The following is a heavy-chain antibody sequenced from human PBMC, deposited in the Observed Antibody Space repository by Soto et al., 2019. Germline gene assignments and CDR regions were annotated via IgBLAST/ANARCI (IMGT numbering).Heavy chain of an antibody. CDR1: GFTVISNY. V-gene: IGHV3-53*01. J-gene: IGHJ3*02. CDR2: IYSGGST. Sequence: EVQLVESGGGLIQPGGSPRLSCAASGFTVISNYMSWVRQAPGKGREWVSVIYSGGSTYYADSVKGRFTISRDNSKNTLYLQMNSLRAEATAVDYCAIVRRSDAFDSWGQGTMVTVSS. CDR3: AIVRRSDAFDS.